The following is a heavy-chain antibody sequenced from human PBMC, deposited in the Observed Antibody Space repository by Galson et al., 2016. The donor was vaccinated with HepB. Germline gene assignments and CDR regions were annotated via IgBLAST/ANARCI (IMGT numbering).Heavy chain of an antibody. Sequence: SLRLSCAASGFTSSSYAMSWVRQAPGKGLEWVSAISGSGGSTYYADSVKGRFTISRDNSKNTLYLQMNSLRAEDTAVYYCAKVIPSDYYDSSGPSGNNWFDPWGQGTLVTVSS. J-gene: IGHJ5*02. D-gene: IGHD3-22*01. V-gene: IGHV3-23*01. CDR2: ISGSGGST. CDR1: GFTSSSYA. CDR3: AKVIPSDYYDSSGPSGNNWFDP.